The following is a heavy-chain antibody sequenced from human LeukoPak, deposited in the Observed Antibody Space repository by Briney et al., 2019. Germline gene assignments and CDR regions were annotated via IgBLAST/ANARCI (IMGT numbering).Heavy chain of an antibody. V-gene: IGHV1-69*05. D-gene: IGHD3-9*01. CDR1: GGTFSSYA. CDR2: IISIFGTA. Sequence: SVKVSCKASGGTFSSYAISWVRQAPGQGLEWMGGIISIFGTANYAQKFQGRVTITTDESTSTAYMELSSLRSEDTAVYYCARGELLRYFDWSIPGYFDYWGQGTLVTVSS. CDR3: ARGELLRYFDWSIPGYFDY. J-gene: IGHJ4*02.